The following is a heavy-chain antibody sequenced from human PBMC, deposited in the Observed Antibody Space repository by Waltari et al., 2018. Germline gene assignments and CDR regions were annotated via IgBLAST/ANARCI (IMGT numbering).Heavy chain of an antibody. CDR2: MNPNSGNT. CDR1: GYTFTSYD. Sequence: QVQLVQSGAEVKKPGASVKVSCKASGYTFTSYDINWVRQATGQGLEWMGWMNPNSGNTGYAQKFQGRVTMTRNTSISTAYMELSSLRAEDTAVYYCARSGGYDRGGAYYCDYWGQGTLVTVSS. V-gene: IGHV1-8*01. J-gene: IGHJ4*02. D-gene: IGHD5-12*01. CDR3: ARSGGYDRGGAYYCDY.